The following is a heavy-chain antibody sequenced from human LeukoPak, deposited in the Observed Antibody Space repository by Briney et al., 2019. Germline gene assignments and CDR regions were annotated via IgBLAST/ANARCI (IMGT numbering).Heavy chain of an antibody. CDR3: AKDVIRGAISYFEA. J-gene: IGHJ4*02. V-gene: IGHV3-23*01. CDR2: ISGRGETT. Sequence: GGSLRLSCAASGFNFRGQAMSWVRQGPGKGLEWVAGISGRGETTYYADSVQGRFNISRDNSKNTLFLQVNSLRAEDTAVYYCAKDVIRGAISYFEAWGQGTQVVVSS. D-gene: IGHD3-10*01. CDR1: GFNFRGQA.